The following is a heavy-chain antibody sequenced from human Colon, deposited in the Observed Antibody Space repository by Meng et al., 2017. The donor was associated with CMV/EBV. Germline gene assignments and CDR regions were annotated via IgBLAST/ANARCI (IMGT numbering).Heavy chain of an antibody. V-gene: IGHV4-59*01. CDR1: GYYIRSSYY. CDR2: IYYSGST. J-gene: IGHJ5*02. D-gene: IGHD2-2*01. CDR3: ARVVVVPAAMGRGWFDP. Sequence: SETLSLTCTVSGYYIRSSYYWSWIRQPPGKGLEWIGYIYYSGSTNYNPSLKSRVTISVDTSKNQFSLKLSSVTAADTAVYYCARVVVVPAAMGRGWFDPWGQGTLVTVSS.